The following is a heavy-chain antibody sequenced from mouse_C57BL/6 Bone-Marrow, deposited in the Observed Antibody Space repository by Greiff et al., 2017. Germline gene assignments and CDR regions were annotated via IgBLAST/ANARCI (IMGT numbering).Heavy chain of an antibody. V-gene: IGHV1-26*01. CDR3: ASHYGNCVGYAMDY. CDR1: GYTFTDYY. CDR2: INPNNGGT. J-gene: IGHJ4*01. Sequence: EVQLQQSGPELVKPGASVKISCKASGYTFTDYYMNWVKQSHGKSLEWIGDINPNNGGTSYNQKFKGKATLTVDKSSSTAYMELRSLTSEDSAVYYCASHYGNCVGYAMDYWGQGTSVTVSS. D-gene: IGHD2-1*01.